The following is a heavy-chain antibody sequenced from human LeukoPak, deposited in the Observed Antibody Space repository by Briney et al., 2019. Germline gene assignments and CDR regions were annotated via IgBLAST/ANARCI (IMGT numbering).Heavy chain of an antibody. CDR2: ISSSGSTI. CDR3: ASGSQFVPVYSSSYDS. D-gene: IGHD6-13*01. Sequence: GGSLSLTCAASGFTFSDYYMSWIRQAPGKGLEWVSYISSSGSTIYYADSVKGRFTISRDNAKNSLYLQLNSLRAEDTAVYYCASGSQFVPVYSSSYDSWGQGALVTVSS. V-gene: IGHV3-11*04. CDR1: GFTFSDYY. J-gene: IGHJ4*02.